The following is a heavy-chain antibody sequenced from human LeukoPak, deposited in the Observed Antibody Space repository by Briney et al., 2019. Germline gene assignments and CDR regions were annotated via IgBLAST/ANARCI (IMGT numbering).Heavy chain of an antibody. J-gene: IGHJ1*01. Sequence: ASVKVSCKASGYTFTSYGINWVRQATGQGLEWMGWMNPNSGNTGYAQKFQGRVTITRNTSISTAYMELSSLRSEDTAVYYCATVRWGYSYGQNGYFQHWGQGTLVTVSS. CDR1: GYTFTSYG. D-gene: IGHD5-18*01. CDR2: MNPNSGNT. CDR3: ATVRWGYSYGQNGYFQH. V-gene: IGHV1-8*03.